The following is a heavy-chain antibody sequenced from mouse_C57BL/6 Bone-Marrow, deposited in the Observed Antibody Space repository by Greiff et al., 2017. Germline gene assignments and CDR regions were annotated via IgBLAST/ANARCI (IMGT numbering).Heavy chain of an antibody. J-gene: IGHJ2*01. CDR2: IYPSDSET. CDR1: GYTFTSYW. CDR3: ARLGDYGSSYNFDY. D-gene: IGHD1-1*01. V-gene: IGHV1-61*01. Sequence: QVQLQQPGAELVRPGSSVKLSCKASGYTFTSYWMDWVKQRPGQGLEWIGNIYPSDSETHYNQKFKDKATLTVDKSSSTAYMQLSSLTSEDSAVYYGARLGDYGSSYNFDYWGQGTTLTVSS.